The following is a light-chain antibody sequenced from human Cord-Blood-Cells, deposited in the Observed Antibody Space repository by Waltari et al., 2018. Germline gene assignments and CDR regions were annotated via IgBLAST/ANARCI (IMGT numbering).Light chain of an antibody. Sequence: QSVLTQPPSASGTPGQRVTISCSGSSSNIGSNYVYWYQQLQGTAPKLLIYRNNQRPSGVPDRFSGSKSGTSASLAISGLRSEDEADYYCAAWDDSLSGRVLGGGTKLTVL. CDR1: SSNIGSNY. V-gene: IGLV1-47*01. CDR3: AAWDDSLSGRV. CDR2: RNN. J-gene: IGLJ3*02.